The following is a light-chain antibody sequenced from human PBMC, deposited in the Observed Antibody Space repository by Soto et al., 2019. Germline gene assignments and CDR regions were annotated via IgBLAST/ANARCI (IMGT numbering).Light chain of an antibody. V-gene: IGKV3-15*01. J-gene: IGKJ1*01. CDR1: QSVSSN. CDR3: QQYNNWPRWT. Sequence: EIVMTQSPATLSVSPGXRATLSCRASQSVSSNLAWYQQKPGQAPRLLIYGASTRATGIPARFSGSGSGTEFTLTISSLQSEDFAVYYCQQYNNWPRWTFGQGTKV. CDR2: GAS.